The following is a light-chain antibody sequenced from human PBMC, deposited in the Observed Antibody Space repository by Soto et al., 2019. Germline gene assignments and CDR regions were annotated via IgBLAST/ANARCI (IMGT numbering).Light chain of an antibody. V-gene: IGLV1-40*01. CDR1: SSNIGAGYD. J-gene: IGLJ2*01. CDR2: GNS. CDR3: QSYDSSLSGGVV. Sequence: QAVVTQPPSVSGAPGQRVTISCTGSSSNIGAGYDVHWYQQLPGTAPKLLIYGNSNRPSGVPDRFSGSKSGTSASLAITGLQAEDEADYYYQSYDSSLSGGVVFGGGTKLTVL.